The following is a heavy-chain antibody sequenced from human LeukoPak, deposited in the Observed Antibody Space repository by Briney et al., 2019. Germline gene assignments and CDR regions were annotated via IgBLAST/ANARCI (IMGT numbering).Heavy chain of an antibody. CDR1: GYTFSRFG. J-gene: IGHJ6*03. CDR2: ISANNGNT. D-gene: IGHD6-19*01. Sequence: ASVKVCCKASGYTFSRFGISWVRQAPGQGLEWMGWISANNGNTNYAQKLQGRVTMTTDTSTSTAFMELSTLRSDDTAVYYCARTGIAVPFYSYYMDVWGKGTTVTISS. CDR3: ARTGIAVPFYSYYMDV. V-gene: IGHV1-18*01.